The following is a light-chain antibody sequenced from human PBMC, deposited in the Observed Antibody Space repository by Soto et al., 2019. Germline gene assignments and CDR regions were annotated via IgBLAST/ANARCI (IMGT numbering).Light chain of an antibody. Sequence: QSVLTQPASVSGSPGQSITISCTGTSSDVGGYNYVSWYQQHPGKAPNLMIYDVSNRPSGVSNRFSGSKSGNTASLTISGLQAEDEADYYCSSYTSSSTRVFGTGTKLTVL. CDR3: SSYTSSSTRV. J-gene: IGLJ1*01. CDR1: SSDVGGYNY. CDR2: DVS. V-gene: IGLV2-14*01.